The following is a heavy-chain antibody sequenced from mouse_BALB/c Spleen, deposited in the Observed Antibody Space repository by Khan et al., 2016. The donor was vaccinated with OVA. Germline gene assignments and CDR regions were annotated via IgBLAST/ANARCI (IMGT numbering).Heavy chain of an antibody. Sequence: EVELVESGGDLVKTGGSLKLSCAASGFTFSTYGMSWVRQTPDKRLEWVATINTGGHCTYYIDNVKGRFTISRDNAENILYLQMTSLRSDDTAMYYCVRLAYYCNSEAFAYWGQGTLVTVSA. CDR2: INTGGHCT. CDR3: VRLAYYCNSEAFAY. CDR1: GFTFSTYG. V-gene: IGHV5-6*01. J-gene: IGHJ3*01. D-gene: IGHD1-1*01.